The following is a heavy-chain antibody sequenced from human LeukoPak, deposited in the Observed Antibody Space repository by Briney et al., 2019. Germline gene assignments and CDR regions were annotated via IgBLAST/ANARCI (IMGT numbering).Heavy chain of an antibody. Sequence: ASVKVSCKASGYTFINYYMHWVRQAPGQGLEWMGIVNPNDGSTSYAQKFQGRVTMTRETSTSTVYMELNSLRSEDTAVYYCARDSPYDRAGYYFDYWGQGTLVTVSS. CDR2: VNPNDGST. CDR3: ARDSPYDRAGYYFDY. J-gene: IGHJ4*02. V-gene: IGHV1-46*01. CDR1: GYTFINYY. D-gene: IGHD3-22*01.